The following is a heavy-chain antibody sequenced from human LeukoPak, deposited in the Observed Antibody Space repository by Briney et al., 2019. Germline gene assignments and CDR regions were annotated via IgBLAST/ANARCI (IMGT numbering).Heavy chain of an antibody. CDR3: ARKVGDRVDY. Sequence: PGGSLRLSCAASGFTFSSYEMNWVRQAPGKGLEWVSYISSSGSTIYYADSVKGRFTISRDNAKNSLYLQMNSLRSDDTAVYYCARKVGDRVDYWGQGTLVTVSS. D-gene: IGHD3-10*01. CDR2: ISSSGSTI. CDR1: GFTFSSYE. V-gene: IGHV3-48*03. J-gene: IGHJ4*02.